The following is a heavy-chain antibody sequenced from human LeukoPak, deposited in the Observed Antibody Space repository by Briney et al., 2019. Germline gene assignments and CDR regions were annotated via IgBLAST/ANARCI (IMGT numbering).Heavy chain of an antibody. CDR2: INPSGGST. CDR3: ARDSGFYYDSSGYPPYYFDY. Sequence: ASVKVSCKASGYTFTSYYMHWVRQAPGQGLEWMGIINPSGGSTSYAQKFQGRVTMTRDMSTSTVYMELSSLRAEDTAVYYCARDSGFYYDSSGYPPYYFDYWGQGTLVTVSS. CDR1: GYTFTSYY. V-gene: IGHV1-46*01. J-gene: IGHJ4*02. D-gene: IGHD3-22*01.